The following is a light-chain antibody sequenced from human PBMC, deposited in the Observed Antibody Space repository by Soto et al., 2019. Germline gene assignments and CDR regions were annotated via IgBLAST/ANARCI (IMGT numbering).Light chain of an antibody. CDR3: QQYYSTPWT. Sequence: DIVMTQSPDSRAVSLGERATINCKSSQSVLYSSNNKNYLAWYQQKPGQPPKLLIYWASTRESGVPDRFSGSGSGTDFTLTISSLQAADVAVYYCQQYYSTPWTFGQGATVDIK. CDR1: QSVLYSSNNKNY. CDR2: WAS. J-gene: IGKJ1*01. V-gene: IGKV4-1*01.